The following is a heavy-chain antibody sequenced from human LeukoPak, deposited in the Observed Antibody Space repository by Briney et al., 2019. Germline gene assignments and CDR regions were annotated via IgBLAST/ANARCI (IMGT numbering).Heavy chain of an antibody. CDR2: TRSKAYGGTT. D-gene: IGHD3-16*02. CDR3: TRVGDYVWGSYRPTRRIDY. CDR1: GFTFGDYA. Sequence: GGSLRLSCTASGFTFGDYAMSWVRQAPGKGLEWVGFTRSKAYGGTTEYAASVKGRFTISRDDSKSIAYLQMNSLKTEDTAVYYCTRVGDYVWGSYRPTRRIDYWGQGTLVTVSS. V-gene: IGHV3-49*04. J-gene: IGHJ4*02.